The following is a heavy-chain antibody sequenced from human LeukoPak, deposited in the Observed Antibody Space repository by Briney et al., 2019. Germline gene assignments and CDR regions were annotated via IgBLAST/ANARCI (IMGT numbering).Heavy chain of an antibody. D-gene: IGHD3-22*01. CDR3: ALNDYDSSGYYYDDDY. J-gene: IGHJ4*02. CDR2: INHSGST. V-gene: IGHV4-4*02. CDR1: GGSISSSNW. Sequence: SGTLSLTCAVSGGSISSSNWWSWVRQPPGKGLEWIGEINHSGSTNYNPSLKSRVTISVDTSKNQFSLKLSSVTAADTAVYYCALNDYDSSGYYYDDDYWGQGTLVTVSS.